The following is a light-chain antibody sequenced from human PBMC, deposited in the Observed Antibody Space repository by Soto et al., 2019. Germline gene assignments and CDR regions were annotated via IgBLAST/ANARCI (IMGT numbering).Light chain of an antibody. J-gene: IGLJ2*01. V-gene: IGLV2-14*01. Sequence: QSVLTQPASVSGSPGQSITISCTGTSSDVGGYNYVSWYQQHPGKAPKLMIYEVSNRPSGVSNRFSGSKSGNTASLTISGLQAEDEADYYCNSHTGRDNAVVFGGGTKVTVL. CDR3: NSHTGRDNAVV. CDR2: EVS. CDR1: SSDVGGYNY.